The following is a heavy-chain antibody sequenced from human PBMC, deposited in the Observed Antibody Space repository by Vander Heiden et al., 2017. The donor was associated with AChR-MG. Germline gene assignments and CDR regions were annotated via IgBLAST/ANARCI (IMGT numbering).Heavy chain of an antibody. J-gene: IGHJ4*02. CDR1: GLTYSNYW. CDR3: ARDEGAAGN. CDR2: INEDGSER. Sequence: EVRLVESGGGLVQPGGSLRLPCVVSGLTYSNYWMSWVRQAPGKGLEWVANINEDGSERNYVDSVRGRFTISRDNAKNSLYLQMNSLTAEDTALYYCARDEGAAGNWGQGALVTVSS. V-gene: IGHV3-7*03.